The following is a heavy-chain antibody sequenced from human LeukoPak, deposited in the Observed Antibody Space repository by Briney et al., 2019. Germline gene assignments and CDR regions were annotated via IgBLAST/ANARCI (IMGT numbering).Heavy chain of an antibody. CDR1: GLNFSRYW. Sequence: PGGSLRLSCAASGLNFSRYWMTWVRQAPGKGLEWVASIKPDGGEKYYVDSVKGRFTISRDNAKNSLYLQMNSLRAEDTAVYYCARCVGTLPLSYMDVWGKGTTVTVSS. J-gene: IGHJ6*03. CDR3: ARCVGTLPLSYMDV. V-gene: IGHV3-7*01. CDR2: IKPDGGEK.